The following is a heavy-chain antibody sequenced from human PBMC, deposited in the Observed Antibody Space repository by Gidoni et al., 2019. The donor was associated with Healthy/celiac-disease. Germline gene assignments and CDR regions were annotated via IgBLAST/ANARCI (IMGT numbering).Heavy chain of an antibody. CDR1: GFTFSSYS. CDR3: ATSQFPLTYYFDY. CDR2: ISSSSSYI. V-gene: IGHV3-21*01. J-gene: IGHJ4*02. Sequence: EVQLVESGGGLVKPGGSLRLSWAASGFTFSSYSMNWVRQAPGKGLEWVSSISSSSSYIYYADSVKGRFTISRDNAKNSLYLQMNSLRAEDTAVYYCATSQFPLTYYFDYWGQGTLVTVSS.